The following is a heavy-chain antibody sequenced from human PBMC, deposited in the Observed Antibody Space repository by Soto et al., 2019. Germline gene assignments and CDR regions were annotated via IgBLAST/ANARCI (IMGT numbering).Heavy chain of an antibody. J-gene: IGHJ5*01. CDR1: GDSVSSNTVA. CDR2: TYYRSKWYD. V-gene: IGHV6-1*01. CDR3: AFIFFGHQVPWFYS. D-gene: IGHD3-3*01. Sequence: SQTLSLTCAISGDSVSSNTVAWNWIRQSPSRGLEWLGRTYYRSKWYDDYAESVKSRITINPDTSKNQFSLPLNSVTLEDTAVYFCAFIFFGHQVPWFYSLSQRALLPVSS.